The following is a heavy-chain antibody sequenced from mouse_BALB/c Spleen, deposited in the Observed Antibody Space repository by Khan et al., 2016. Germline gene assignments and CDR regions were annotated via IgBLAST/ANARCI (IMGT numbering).Heavy chain of an antibody. Sequence: QIQLVQSGPELKKPGETVKISCKASGFTFTAYSLHWVKQAPGKGLKWMGWINTETGEPTYVDDFKGRFAFSLETSASTAYLQINTLKNEDTATYCCARRVRWYFDVWGAGTTVTVSS. CDR2: INTETGEP. J-gene: IGHJ1*01. CDR1: GFTFTAYS. V-gene: IGHV9-2-1*01. D-gene: IGHD2-14*01. CDR3: ARRVRWYFDV.